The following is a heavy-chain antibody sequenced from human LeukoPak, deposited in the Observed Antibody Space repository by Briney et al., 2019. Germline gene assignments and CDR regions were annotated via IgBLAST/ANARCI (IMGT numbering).Heavy chain of an antibody. Sequence: PGGSLRLSCAASGFTFSSYAMSWVRQAPGEGLEWVSAISGSGGSTYYADSVKGRFTISRDNSKNTLYLQMNSLRAEDTAVYYCAKGISGSYYCFDYWGQGTLVTVSS. CDR1: GFTFSSYA. CDR2: ISGSGGST. CDR3: AKGISGSYYCFDY. D-gene: IGHD1-26*01. J-gene: IGHJ4*02. V-gene: IGHV3-23*01.